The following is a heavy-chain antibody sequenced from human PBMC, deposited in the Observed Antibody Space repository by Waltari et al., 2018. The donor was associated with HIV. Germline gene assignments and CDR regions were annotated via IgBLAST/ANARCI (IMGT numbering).Heavy chain of an antibody. V-gene: IGHV4-39*01. J-gene: IGHJ1*01. CDR3: ARLFPSIAAAPRRGFQH. CDR1: GGSISSSSYY. Sequence: QLQLQESGPGLVKPSETLSLTCTVSGGSISSSSYYWGWIRQPPGKGLEWIGSIYYSGSTYYNPSLKSRVTISVDTSKNQFSLKLSSVTAADTAVYYCARLFPSIAAAPRRGFQHWGQGTLVTVSS. CDR2: IYYSGST. D-gene: IGHD6-13*01.